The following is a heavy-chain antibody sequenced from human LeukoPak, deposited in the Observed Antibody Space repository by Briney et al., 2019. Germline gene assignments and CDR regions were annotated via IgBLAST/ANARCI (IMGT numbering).Heavy chain of an antibody. CDR2: ISGSGGST. D-gene: IGHD5-12*01. V-gene: IGHV3-23*01. J-gene: IGHJ4*02. CDR1: GFTFSSYG. CDR3: AKDHSEWLRYRLFDY. Sequence: SGGSLRLSCAASGFTFSSYGMSWVRQAPGKGLEWVSAISGSGGSTYYADSVKGRFTISRDNSKNTLYLQMNSLRAEDTAVYYCAKDHSEWLRYRLFDYWGQGTLVTVSS.